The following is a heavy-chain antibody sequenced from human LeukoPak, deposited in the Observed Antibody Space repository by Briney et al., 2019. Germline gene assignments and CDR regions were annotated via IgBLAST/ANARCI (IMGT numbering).Heavy chain of an antibody. V-gene: IGHV1-2*02. D-gene: IGHD2-2*01. J-gene: IGHJ4*02. CDR2: INPNSGGT. CDR3: ARGLGVVPAAVDY. Sequence: ASVKVSCKASGYTFTGYYMHLVRRAPGQGLEWMGWINPNSGGTNYAQKFQGRVTMTRDTSISTAYMELSRLRSDDTAVYYCARGLGVVPAAVDYWGQGTLVTVSS. CDR1: GYTFTGYY.